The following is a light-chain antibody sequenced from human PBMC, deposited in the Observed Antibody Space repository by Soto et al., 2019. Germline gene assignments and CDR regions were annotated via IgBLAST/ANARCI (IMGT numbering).Light chain of an antibody. CDR2: DAS. V-gene: IGKV3-11*01. CDR3: QQRSKWRT. J-gene: IGKJ1*01. CDR1: QSFSGH. Sequence: EVVMTQSPATLSVSPGEGATLSCRASQSFSGHLACYEHKPGQAPRLLIYDASKRATGIPARFSGSGFGTDYTLTSSSLEPEDFAVYYCQQRSKWRTFGQGTKVDI.